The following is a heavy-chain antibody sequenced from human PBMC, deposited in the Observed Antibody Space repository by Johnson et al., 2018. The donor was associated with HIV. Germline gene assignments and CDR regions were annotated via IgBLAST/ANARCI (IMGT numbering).Heavy chain of an antibody. D-gene: IGHD2-8*02. J-gene: IGHJ3*02. Sequence: VQLVESGGGVVQPGRSLRLSCAASGFTFDDYAMHWVRQVPGKGLEWVSGISWNSGSIGYADSVKGRFTISRDTSRNTLNLQMDSLREDDTAVYYCAKDLDRELLALWAFHTWGQGTVVTVSS. CDR2: ISWNSGSI. V-gene: IGHV3-9*01. CDR3: AKDLDRELLALWAFHT. CDR1: GFTFDDYA.